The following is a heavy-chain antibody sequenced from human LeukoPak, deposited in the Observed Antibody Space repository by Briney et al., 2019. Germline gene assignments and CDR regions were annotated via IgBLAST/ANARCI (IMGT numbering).Heavy chain of an antibody. Sequence: GGSLRLSCAASGFTFSSYWMHWVRQAPGKGLVWVSRINSDGSSTSYADSVKGRFTISRDNAKNTLYLQMNSLRAEDTAVYYCARDGHYYDRRYYGMDVWGQGTTVTVSS. D-gene: IGHD3-22*01. CDR3: ARDGHYYDRRYYGMDV. CDR1: GFTFSSYW. CDR2: INSDGSST. J-gene: IGHJ6*02. V-gene: IGHV3-74*01.